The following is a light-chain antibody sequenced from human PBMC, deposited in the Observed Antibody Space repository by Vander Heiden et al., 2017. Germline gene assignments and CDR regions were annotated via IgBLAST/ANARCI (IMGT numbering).Light chain of an antibody. CDR3: QQYGSSPLMYT. CDR1: QSVSSSY. CDR2: GAS. Sequence: IVFTQSPGTLSLSPGERATLACRASQSVSSSYLAWYQQKPGQAPRLLIYGASSRATGIPDRFSGSGSGTDFTLTISRLEPEDFAVYYCQQYGSSPLMYTFGQGTKLEIK. J-gene: IGKJ2*01. V-gene: IGKV3-20*01.